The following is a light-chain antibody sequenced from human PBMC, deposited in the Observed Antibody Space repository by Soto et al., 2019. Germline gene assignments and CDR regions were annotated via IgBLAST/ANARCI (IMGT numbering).Light chain of an antibody. CDR1: QSVSDSY. V-gene: IGKV3-20*01. CDR3: QQYGSSPIT. Sequence: EIVLTQSPGTLSLSPGERATLSCRASQSVSDSYLAWYQQKPGQTPRLLIYGASSRATGIPDRFSGSGSGTDFTLTISRLEAEDFAVYYCQQYGSSPITFGPETKVDIK. CDR2: GAS. J-gene: IGKJ3*01.